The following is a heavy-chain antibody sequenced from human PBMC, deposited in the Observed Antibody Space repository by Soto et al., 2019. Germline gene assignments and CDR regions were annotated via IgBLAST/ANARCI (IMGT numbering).Heavy chain of an antibody. Sequence: GGSLRLSCAASGFTFSSYGMHWVRQAPGKGLEWVAVISYDGSNKYYADSVKGRFTISRDNSKNTLYLQMNSLRAEDTAVYYCAKSWGGSGWYYYYYGMDVWGQGTTVTVSS. J-gene: IGHJ6*02. V-gene: IGHV3-30*18. CDR1: GFTFSSYG. CDR3: AKSWGGSGWYYYYYGMDV. CDR2: ISYDGSNK. D-gene: IGHD6-19*01.